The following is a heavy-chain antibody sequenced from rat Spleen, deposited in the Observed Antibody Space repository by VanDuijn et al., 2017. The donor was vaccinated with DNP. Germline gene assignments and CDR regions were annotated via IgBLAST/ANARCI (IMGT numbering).Heavy chain of an antibody. CDR2: ISYEGSST. D-gene: IGHD1-2*01. V-gene: IGHV5-31*01. J-gene: IGHJ3*01. Sequence: EVQLVESGGGPVQPGRSLKLSCVASGFIFSNYWMTWIRQAPKKGLEWVASISYEGSSTYYSDSVKGRFSLSRDNAKSTLYLQVNSLRSEDTATYYCARSDSYGFPYWGQGTLVTVSS. CDR1: GFIFSNYW. CDR3: ARSDSYGFPY.